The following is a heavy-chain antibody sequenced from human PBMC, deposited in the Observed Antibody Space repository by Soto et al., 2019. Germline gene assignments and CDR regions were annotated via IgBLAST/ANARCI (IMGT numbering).Heavy chain of an antibody. J-gene: IGHJ4*02. D-gene: IGHD5-18*01. Sequence: TLSLTCTVSGGSISSGGYYWSWIRQHPGKGLEWIGYIYYSGSTYHNPSLKSRVTISVDTSKNQFSLKLSSVTAADTAVHYCASRPRDGYSRYFDYWGQGTLVTVSS. CDR3: ASRPRDGYSRYFDY. V-gene: IGHV4-31*03. CDR2: IYYSGST. CDR1: GGSISSGGYY.